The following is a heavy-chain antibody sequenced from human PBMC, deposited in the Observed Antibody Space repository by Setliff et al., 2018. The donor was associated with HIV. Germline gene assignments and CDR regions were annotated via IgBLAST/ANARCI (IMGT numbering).Heavy chain of an antibody. CDR2: IGGSGT. Sequence: GGSLRLSCAGSGFILSEYTISWVRQTPGKGLEWASAIGGSGTYYADSVKGRFTISRDKSKNTLYLQMNSLRVEDTALYYCARDRGDRELDYWGQGTLVTVSS. V-gene: IGHV3-23*01. J-gene: IGHJ4*02. D-gene: IGHD1-1*01. CDR1: GFILSEYT. CDR3: ARDRGDRELDY.